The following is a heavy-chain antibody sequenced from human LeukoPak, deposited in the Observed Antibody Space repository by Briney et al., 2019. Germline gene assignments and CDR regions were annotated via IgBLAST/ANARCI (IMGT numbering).Heavy chain of an antibody. CDR3: AKDEYGDYALDY. CDR2: IWYDGSNK. J-gene: IGHJ4*02. V-gene: IGHV3-33*06. CDR1: GFTFSSYG. Sequence: PGGSLRLSCAASGFTFSSYGMHWVRQAPGKGLEWVAVIWYDGSNKYYADSVKGRFPISRDNSKNTLYLQMNSLRAEDTAVYYCAKDEYGDYALDYWGQGTLVTVSS. D-gene: IGHD4-17*01.